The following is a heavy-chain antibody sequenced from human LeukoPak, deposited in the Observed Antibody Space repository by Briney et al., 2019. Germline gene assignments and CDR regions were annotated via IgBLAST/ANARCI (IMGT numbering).Heavy chain of an antibody. Sequence: PSETLSLTCTVSGGSITSSVYYWAWIRQPPGKGLEWIGSIYYSGSTYYNPSLKSRVTISVDTSKNQFSLRLSSVTAADTAVYYCARGALIYDNSDYYYMDYWGQGTLVTVSS. CDR3: ARGALIYDNSDYYYMDY. J-gene: IGHJ4*02. D-gene: IGHD3-22*01. V-gene: IGHV4-39*07. CDR1: GGSITSSVYY. CDR2: IYYSGST.